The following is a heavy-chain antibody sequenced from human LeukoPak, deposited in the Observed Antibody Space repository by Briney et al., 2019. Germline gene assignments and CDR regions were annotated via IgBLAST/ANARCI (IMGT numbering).Heavy chain of an antibody. J-gene: IGHJ4*02. CDR2: INPYNGGT. CDR3: ARAPDSDSSGYSH. Sequence: GASVKVSCKASGYTFTGYYMHWVRQAPGQVLEWMAWINPYNGGTNYAQRFQGRVTVATDTSISTAYMELSRLRSDDTAVYYCARAPDSDSSGYSHWGQGTLVTVAP. D-gene: IGHD3-22*01. V-gene: IGHV1-2*02. CDR1: GYTFTGYY.